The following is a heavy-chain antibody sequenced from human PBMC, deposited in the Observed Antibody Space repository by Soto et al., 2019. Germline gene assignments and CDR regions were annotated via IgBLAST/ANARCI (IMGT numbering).Heavy chain of an antibody. CDR3: ARGSTTVNRQLLKFDY. Sequence: PSETLSLTCAVYGGSFSGYYWSWIRQPPGKGLEWIGEINHSGSTNYNPSLKSRVTISVDTSKNQFSLKLSSVTAADTAVYYCARGSTTVNRQLLKFDYWGQGTLVTVSS. V-gene: IGHV4-34*01. J-gene: IGHJ4*02. CDR1: GGSFSGYY. CDR2: INHSGST. D-gene: IGHD4-17*01.